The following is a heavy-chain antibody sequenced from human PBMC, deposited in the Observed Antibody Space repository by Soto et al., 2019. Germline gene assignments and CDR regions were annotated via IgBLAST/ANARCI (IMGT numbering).Heavy chain of an antibody. D-gene: IGHD6-25*01. V-gene: IGHV3-30*18. J-gene: IGHJ6*02. CDR2: ISYDGSNK. CDR1: GFTFSSYG. Sequence: QVQLVESGGGVVQPGRSLRLSCAASGFTFSSYGMHWVRQAPGKGLEWVAVISYDGSNKYYADSVKGRFTISRDNSKNTRYLQMNNSRAENTTVYYCAKDRRPNKNYGMDVWRQGTTVPASS. CDR3: AKDRRPNKNYGMDV.